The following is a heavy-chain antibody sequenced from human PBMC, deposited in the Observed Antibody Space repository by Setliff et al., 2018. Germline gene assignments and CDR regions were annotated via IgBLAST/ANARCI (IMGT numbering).Heavy chain of an antibody. Sequence: GASVKVSCKASGYTFTSYDINWVRQATGQGLEWMGWMNPKNGDIFYAPKFAGRVTMTRDTPISTVYMELSLLTSDDTAVYFCARRDGRSGYLGFDLWGHGSLVTSPQ. J-gene: IGHJ4*01. CDR3: ARRDGRSGYLGFDL. CDR2: MNPKNGDI. V-gene: IGHV1-2*07. CDR1: GYTFTSYD. D-gene: IGHD3-22*01.